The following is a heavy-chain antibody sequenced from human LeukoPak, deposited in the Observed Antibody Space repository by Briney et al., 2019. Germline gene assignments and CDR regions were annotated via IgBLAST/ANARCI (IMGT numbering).Heavy chain of an antibody. CDR2: ISYDGSNK. D-gene: IGHD5-24*01. Sequence: PGRSLRLSCAASGFTFSSYAMHWVRQAPGKGLEWVAVISYDGSNKYYADSVKGRFTISRDNSKNTLYLQMNSLRAEDTAVYYCARQNHGYNYPDYWGQGTLVTVSS. J-gene: IGHJ4*02. CDR3: ARQNHGYNYPDY. V-gene: IGHV3-30-3*01. CDR1: GFTFSSYA.